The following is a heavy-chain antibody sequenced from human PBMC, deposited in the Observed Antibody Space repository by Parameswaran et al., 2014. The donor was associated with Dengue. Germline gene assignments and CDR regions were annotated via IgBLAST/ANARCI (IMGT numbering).Heavy chain of an antibody. Sequence: EINHSGSTNYNPSLKSRVTISVDTSKNQFSLKLSSVTAADTAVYYCAREGALGYCSSTSCYRYYYGMDVWGQGTTVTVSS. V-gene: IGHV4-34*01. D-gene: IGHD2-2*01. CDR2: INHSGST. CDR3: AREGALGYCSSTSCYRYYYGMDV. J-gene: IGHJ6*02.